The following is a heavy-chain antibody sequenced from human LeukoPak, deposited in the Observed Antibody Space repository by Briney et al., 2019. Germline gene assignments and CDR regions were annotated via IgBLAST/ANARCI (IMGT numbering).Heavy chain of an antibody. CDR2: ISGSDGST. D-gene: IGHD4-17*01. Sequence: PGGSLRLSCAASGFTFSSYGMNWVRQAPGKGLEWVSAISGSDGSTYYADSVKGRFTISRDNAKNSLYLQMNSLRAEDTAVYYCARDPGYGDYAIDYWGQGTLVTVSS. J-gene: IGHJ4*02. CDR1: GFTFSSYG. V-gene: IGHV3-23*01. CDR3: ARDPGYGDYAIDY.